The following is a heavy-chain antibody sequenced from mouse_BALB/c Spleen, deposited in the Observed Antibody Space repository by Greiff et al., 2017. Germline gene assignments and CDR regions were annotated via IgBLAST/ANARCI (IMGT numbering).Heavy chain of an antibody. D-gene: IGHD1-1*01. J-gene: IGHJ4*01. CDR2: ISSGGSYT. CDR3: ARDLYYYGSSYYAMDY. CDR1: GFTFSSYA. Sequence: EVMLVESGGDLVKPGGSLKLSCAASGFTFSSYAMSWVRQSPEKRLEWVAEISSGGSYTYYPDTVTGRFTISRDNAKNTLYLEMSSLRSEDTAMYYCARDLYYYGSSYYAMDYRGQGTSVTVSS. V-gene: IGHV5-9-4*01.